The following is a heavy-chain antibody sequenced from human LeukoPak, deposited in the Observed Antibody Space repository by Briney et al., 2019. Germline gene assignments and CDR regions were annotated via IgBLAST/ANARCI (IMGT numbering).Heavy chain of an antibody. CDR1: GYTFTSYG. J-gene: IGHJ4*02. V-gene: IGHV1-18*01. D-gene: IGHD4-17*01. CDR2: TSAYNGNT. CDR3: ARDLDYGDRVAYLDY. Sequence: ASVKVSCKASGYTFTSYGISWVRQTPGQGLEWMGWTSAYNGNTNYAQKLQGRVTMTTDTSTSTAYMELRSLRSDDTAVYYCARDLDYGDRVAYLDYWGQGTLVTVSS.